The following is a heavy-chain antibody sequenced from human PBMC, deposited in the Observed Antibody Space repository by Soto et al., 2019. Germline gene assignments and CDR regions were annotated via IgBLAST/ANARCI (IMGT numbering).Heavy chain of an antibody. V-gene: IGHV3-23*01. J-gene: IGHJ6*02. D-gene: IGHD3-3*01. CDR1: GFTFRSYA. CDR3: AKDPKYYDFWSGYGGTYGMDV. CDR2: ISGSGGST. Sequence: GSLRLSCAASGFTFRSYAMIWVRQAPGKGLEWVSAISGSGGSTYYADSVKGRFTISRDNSKNTLYLQMNSLRAEDTAVYYCAKDPKYYDFWSGYGGTYGMDVWGQGTTGTVSS.